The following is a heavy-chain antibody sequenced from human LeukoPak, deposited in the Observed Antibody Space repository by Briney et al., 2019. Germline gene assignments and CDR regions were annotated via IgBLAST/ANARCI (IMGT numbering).Heavy chain of an antibody. V-gene: IGHV3-23*01. CDR3: AVRCSGGSCYSGGFDY. D-gene: IGHD2-15*01. CDR1: GFTFTSYA. CDR2: ISGSGGST. J-gene: IGHJ4*02. Sequence: GGSLRLSCAASGFTFTSYAMSWVRQAPGKGLEWVSAISGSGGSTYYADSVKGRFTISRDNSKNTLYLQMNSLRAEDTAVYYCAVRCSGGSCYSGGFDYWGQGTLVTVSS.